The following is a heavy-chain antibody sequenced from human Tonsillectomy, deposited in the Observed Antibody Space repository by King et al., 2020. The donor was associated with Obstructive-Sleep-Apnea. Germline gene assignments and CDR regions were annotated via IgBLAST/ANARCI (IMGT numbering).Heavy chain of an antibody. D-gene: IGHD2-2*01. Sequence: VQLVESGGGVVQPGRSLRLSCAASGFTFSSYGMHWVRQAPGKGLEWVAIIWYDGSNKYYADSVKGRFTIPRDNSKNTLYLQMNSLRAEDTAVYYCARGTLGYCSSTSCLIDYWGQGTLVTVSS. J-gene: IGHJ4*02. V-gene: IGHV3-33*01. CDR1: GFTFSSYG. CDR2: IWYDGSNK. CDR3: ARGTLGYCSSTSCLIDY.